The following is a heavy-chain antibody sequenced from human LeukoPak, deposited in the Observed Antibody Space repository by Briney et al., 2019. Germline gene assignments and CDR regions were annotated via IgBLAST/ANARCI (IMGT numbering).Heavy chain of an antibody. CDR3: ARDRPPAYYYDSSGYGAFDI. CDR2: INEGGSEK. D-gene: IGHD3-22*01. J-gene: IGHJ3*02. Sequence: GGSLRLSCAASGFTFSSYWMSWVRQAPGKGLEWVANINEGGSEKYYVESVKGRFTISRDNTKNSLYLQMNSRRAEDTAVYYCARDRPPAYYYDSSGYGAFDIWGQGTMVTVSS. CDR1: GFTFSSYW. V-gene: IGHV3-7*01.